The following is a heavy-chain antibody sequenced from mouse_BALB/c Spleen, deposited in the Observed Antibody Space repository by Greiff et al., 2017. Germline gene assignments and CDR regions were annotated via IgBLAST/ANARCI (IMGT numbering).Heavy chain of an antibody. CDR3: ARLRYYGSSNY. Sequence: QVQLQQSGAELAKPGASVKMSCKASGYTFTSYWMHWVKQKPGQGLEWIGYINPSTGYTEYNQKFKDKATLTADKSSSTAYIQLSSLTSEDSAVYYCARLRYYGSSNYWGQGTTLTVSS. CDR1: GYTFTSYW. J-gene: IGHJ2*01. D-gene: IGHD1-1*01. CDR2: INPSTGYT. V-gene: IGHV1-7*01.